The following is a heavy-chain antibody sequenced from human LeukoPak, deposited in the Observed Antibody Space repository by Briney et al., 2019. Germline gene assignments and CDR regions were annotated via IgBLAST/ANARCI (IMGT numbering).Heavy chain of an antibody. Sequence: SETLSLTCTVSGGSISSYYWSWIRQPAGKGLEWIGRIYTSGSTHYNPSLKSRVSISLDTSKNQFSLNLSSVTAADTAVYYCARHSWVNGYFDYWGQGTLVTVSS. D-gene: IGHD2-15*01. CDR1: GGSISSYY. CDR2: IYTSGST. V-gene: IGHV4-4*07. CDR3: ARHSWVNGYFDY. J-gene: IGHJ4*02.